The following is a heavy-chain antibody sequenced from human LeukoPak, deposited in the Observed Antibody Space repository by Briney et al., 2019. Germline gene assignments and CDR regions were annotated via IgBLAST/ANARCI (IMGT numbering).Heavy chain of an antibody. Sequence: GESLKISSKGSGYTFTTSWIVWVRQMPGKGLEWMGIIYPGDSDTRYSPSFQGQVSISADKSISTAYLQWSSLKASDTAMYYCARQGTSFDYWGQGTLVTVSS. CDR1: GYTFTTSW. J-gene: IGHJ4*02. CDR2: IYPGDSDT. V-gene: IGHV5-51*01. D-gene: IGHD2-2*01. CDR3: ARQGTSFDY.